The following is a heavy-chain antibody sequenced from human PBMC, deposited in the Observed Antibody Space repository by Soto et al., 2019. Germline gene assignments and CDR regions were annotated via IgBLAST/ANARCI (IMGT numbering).Heavy chain of an antibody. CDR3: AREYCDSTRCFLPDY. D-gene: IGHD2-2*01. CDR1: GYTFTSYY. Sequence: ASVKVSCKASGYTFTSYYMHWVRQAPGQGLEWMGIINPYNGNTKDTQKLQGRVTMTTDTSTSTAYMELRSLRSDDTAVYYCAREYCDSTRCFLPDYWGQGALVTVSS. CDR2: INPYNGNT. V-gene: IGHV1-18*04. J-gene: IGHJ4*02.